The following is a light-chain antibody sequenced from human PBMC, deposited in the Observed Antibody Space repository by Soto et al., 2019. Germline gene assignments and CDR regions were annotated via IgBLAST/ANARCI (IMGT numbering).Light chain of an antibody. J-gene: IGLJ2*01. V-gene: IGLV3-21*04. CDR3: QLWDNNSDHVV. Sequence: SYELTQPPSLSVAPGKTARITCGGDNIDSKSVHWYQQRAGQAPMLVIYYDSDRPSGIPERFSGSNSGNTATLTISRVEAGDEADYYCQLWDNNSDHVVFGGGTKLTVL. CDR2: YDS. CDR1: NIDSKS.